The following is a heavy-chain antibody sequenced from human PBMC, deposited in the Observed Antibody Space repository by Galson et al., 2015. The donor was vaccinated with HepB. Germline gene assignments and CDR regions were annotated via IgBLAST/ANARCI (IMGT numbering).Heavy chain of an antibody. D-gene: IGHD2-15*01. CDR1: GYSFTSYW. CDR2: VYPGDSDT. CDR3: ARHQVEEDCSGGSCYREEYYFDY. V-gene: IGHV5-51*01. J-gene: IGHJ4*02. Sequence: QSGAEVKKPGESLKISCKGSGYSFTSYWIGWVRQMPGKGLEWMGIVYPGDSDTRYSPSFQGQVTISADKSISTAYLQWSSLKASDTAMYYCARHQVEEDCSGGSCYREEYYFDYWGQGTLVTVSS.